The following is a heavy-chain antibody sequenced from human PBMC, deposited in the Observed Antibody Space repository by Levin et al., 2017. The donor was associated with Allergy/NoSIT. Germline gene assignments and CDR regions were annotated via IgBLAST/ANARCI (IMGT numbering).Heavy chain of an antibody. D-gene: IGHD6-13*01. CDR2: ISGSGGST. CDR3: AKDTGAAGRGGHYYYYMDV. Sequence: GESLKISCAAAGFTFSSDARSGVRQAPGKGLEWVSAISGSGGSTYYADSVKGRFTISRDNSKNTLYLQMNSLRAEDTAVYYCAKDTGAAGRGGHYYYYMDVWGKGTTVTVSS. CDR1: GFTFSSDA. V-gene: IGHV3-23*01. J-gene: IGHJ6*03.